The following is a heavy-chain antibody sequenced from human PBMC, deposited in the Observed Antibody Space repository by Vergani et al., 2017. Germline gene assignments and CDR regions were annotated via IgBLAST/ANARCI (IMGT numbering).Heavy chain of an antibody. V-gene: IGHV3-21*01. D-gene: IGHD5-18*01. J-gene: IGHJ5*02. Sequence: EVQMVESGGGLVKPGGSLRLSCVASGFTFSHYSMNWVRQAPGKGLEWVSSISGNNDDVYYADSVKGRFTISRDNAKNSLYLDMSSLRAEDTAVYFCARSPHGYTYGGYISQFDPWGQGTLVTVSS. CDR3: ARSPHGYTYGGYISQFDP. CDR1: GFTFSHYS. CDR2: ISGNNDDV.